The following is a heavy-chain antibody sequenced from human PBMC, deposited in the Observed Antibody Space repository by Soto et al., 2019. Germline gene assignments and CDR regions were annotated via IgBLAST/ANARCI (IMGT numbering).Heavy chain of an antibody. CDR3: ARTVARDYYYKCVDV. CDR1: GDSVSSNSAA. J-gene: IGHJ6*02. Sequence: QVQLQQSGPGLVKPSQTLSLTCVISGDSVSSNSAAWNWIRQSPSRGLEWLGRTYYRSQWYNGYAVSVKGRIIINPDTSKNQSSLQLSSVTHEDTAVYYCARTVARDYYYKCVDVWGQGTTVTVSS. V-gene: IGHV6-1*01. CDR2: TYYRSQWYN. D-gene: IGHD6-19*01.